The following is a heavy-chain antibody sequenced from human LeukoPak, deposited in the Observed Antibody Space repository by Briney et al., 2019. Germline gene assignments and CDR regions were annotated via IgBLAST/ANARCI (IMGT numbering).Heavy chain of an antibody. D-gene: IGHD3-9*01. V-gene: IGHV1-58*02. CDR2: IVVGSGNT. CDR3: AAPGVLRYFDWSVDAFDI. Sequence: SVKVSCKASGFTFTSSAMQWVRQARGQRLEWIGWIVVGSGNTNYAQKFQERVTITRDMSTSTAYMELSSLRSEDTAVYYCAAPGVLRYFDWSVDAFDIWGQGTMVTVSS. CDR1: GFTFTSSA. J-gene: IGHJ3*02.